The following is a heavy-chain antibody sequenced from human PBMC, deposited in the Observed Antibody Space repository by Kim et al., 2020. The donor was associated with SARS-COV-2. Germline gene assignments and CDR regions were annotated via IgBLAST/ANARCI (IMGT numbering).Heavy chain of an antibody. CDR1: GFTFSSYA. V-gene: IGHV3-64D*06. J-gene: IGHJ4*02. Sequence: GGSLRLSCSASGFTFSSYAMHWVRQAPGKGLEYVSGISTNGGSTYYADSVKDRFIISRDNSRNMLNLQMSSLRSEETAVYYCVKERTSGWYDFDYWSQGTLVTVSS. CDR3: VKERTSGWYDFDY. D-gene: IGHD6-19*01. CDR2: ISTNGGST.